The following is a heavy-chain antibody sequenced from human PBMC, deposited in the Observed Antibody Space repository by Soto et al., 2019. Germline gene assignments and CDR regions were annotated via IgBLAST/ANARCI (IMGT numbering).Heavy chain of an antibody. D-gene: IGHD2-8*01. CDR1: GQTFTNYG. Sequence: ASVKVSCKASGQTFTNYGISWVRQAPGQGLEWMGWISGDNGDTTFAQKFQGRVSLTTDTSTSTAYMELRSLTSDDTAVYYCLAVAPWCMGSLGHSPTGMEVSRQGTTVTESS. CDR3: LAVAPWCMGSLGHSPTGMEV. V-gene: IGHV1-18*01. CDR2: ISGDNGDT. J-gene: IGHJ6*01.